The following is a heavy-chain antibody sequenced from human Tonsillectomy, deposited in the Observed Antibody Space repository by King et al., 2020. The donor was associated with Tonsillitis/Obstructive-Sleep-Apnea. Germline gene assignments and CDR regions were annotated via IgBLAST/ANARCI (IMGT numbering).Heavy chain of an antibody. CDR2: IDHTGST. J-gene: IGHJ4*02. CDR1: GGSFSGYY. D-gene: IGHD2-15*01. V-gene: IGHV4-34*01. Sequence: VQLPQWGAALLKPSETLSLTCAVYGGSFSGYYWNWIRQPPGKGLEWIGEIDHTGSTSYNPSLKSRVTISVDTSNNQFSLKLTSVTAADTAVYFCARDFDSLDYWGQGTLVTVSS. CDR3: ARDFDSLDY.